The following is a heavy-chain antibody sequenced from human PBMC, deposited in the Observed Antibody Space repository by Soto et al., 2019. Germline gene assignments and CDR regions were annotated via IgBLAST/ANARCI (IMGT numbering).Heavy chain of an antibody. CDR3: ARDFAYFDY. CDR2: VYHTGRT. CDR1: GGSFKSGSYS. D-gene: IGHD3-3*01. V-gene: IGHV4-61*01. Sequence: SETLSLTCTVSGGSFKSGSYSWSWIRQPPGKGLEWIGYVYHTGRTSYNPSLKSRVSISMDTSKNQFSLNLDSVTAADTAVYFCARDFAYFDYWGQGALVTVSS. J-gene: IGHJ4*02.